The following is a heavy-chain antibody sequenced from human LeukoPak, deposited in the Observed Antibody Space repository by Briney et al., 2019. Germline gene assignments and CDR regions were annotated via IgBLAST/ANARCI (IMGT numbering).Heavy chain of an antibody. CDR3: ARHRIGEAVGAFDY. CDR2: IHYSGST. V-gene: IGHV4-59*08. Sequence: SETLSLTCTVSGGSISTYYWSWIRQPPGKGLEWIAFIHYSGSTNYNPSLKSRVTISEDTSKNQFSLKLSSVTAADTAVYYCARHRIGEAVGAFDYWGQGTLVTVSS. CDR1: GGSISTYY. J-gene: IGHJ4*02. D-gene: IGHD6-13*01.